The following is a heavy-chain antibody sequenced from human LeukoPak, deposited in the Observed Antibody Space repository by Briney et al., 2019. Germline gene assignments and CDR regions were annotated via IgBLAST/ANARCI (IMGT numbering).Heavy chain of an antibody. V-gene: IGHV3-48*01. D-gene: IGHD2-21*01. CDR1: GFIFSSYS. J-gene: IGHJ3*02. Sequence: SGGSLRLSCAASGFIFSSYSMNWVSQAPGKGLEWVSYISGPSTNIKYADSVKGRFTISRDNAKNSLYLQMNSLRAEDTAVYYCARDYSHAFDIWGQGTKVTVSS. CDR2: ISGPSTNI. CDR3: ARDYSHAFDI.